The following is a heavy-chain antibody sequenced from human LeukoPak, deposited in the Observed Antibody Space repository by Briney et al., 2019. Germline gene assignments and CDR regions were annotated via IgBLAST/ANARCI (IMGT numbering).Heavy chain of an antibody. CDR2: IYTSGST. V-gene: IGHV4-4*07. CDR3: ARGGYCSGGSCYRFDY. J-gene: IGHJ4*02. CDR1: GGSNSSYY. D-gene: IGHD2-15*01. Sequence: PSETLSLXCTVSGGSNSSYYWSWIRQPAGKGLESIGRIYTSGSTNYNPSLKSRVTMSVDTSKNQFSLKLSSVTAADTAVYYCARGGYCSGGSCYRFDYWGQGTLVTVSS.